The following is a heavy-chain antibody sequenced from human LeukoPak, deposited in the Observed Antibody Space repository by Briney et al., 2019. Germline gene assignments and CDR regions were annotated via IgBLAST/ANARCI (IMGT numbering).Heavy chain of an antibody. CDR3: ERGNGGQNYYDSSGYY. CDR2: INHSGST. Sequence: SETLSLTCAVYGGSFSGYYWSWIRQPPGKGLEWIGEINHSGSTNYNPSLKSRVTISLDTSKNQFSLKLSSVTAADTAVYYCERGNGGQNYYDSSGYYWGQGTLVTVSS. J-gene: IGHJ4*02. CDR1: GGSFSGYY. V-gene: IGHV4-34*01. D-gene: IGHD3-22*01.